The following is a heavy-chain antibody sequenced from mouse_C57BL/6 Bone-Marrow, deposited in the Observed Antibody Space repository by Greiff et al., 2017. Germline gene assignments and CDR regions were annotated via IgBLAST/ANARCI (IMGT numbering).Heavy chain of an antibody. D-gene: IGHD2-4*01. V-gene: IGHV1-15*01. CDR1: GYTFTDYE. Sequence: QVHVKQSGAELVRPGASVTLSCKASGYTFTDYEMHWVKQTPVHGLEWIGAIDPETGGTAYNQKFKGKAILTADKSSSTAYMELRSLTSEDSAVYYGTRDDYFYYYAMDYWGQGTSVTVSS. CDR3: TRDDYFYYYAMDY. CDR2: IDPETGGT. J-gene: IGHJ4*01.